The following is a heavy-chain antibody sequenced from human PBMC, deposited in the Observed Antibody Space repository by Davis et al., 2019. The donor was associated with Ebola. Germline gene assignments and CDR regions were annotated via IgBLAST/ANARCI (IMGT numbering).Heavy chain of an antibody. Sequence: GESLKISCAASGFTFSSYWMHWVRQAPGKGLVWVSRINSDGSSTNYADSVKGRFTISRDNSKNTLYLQMNSLRAEDTAVYYCARDFAYCSGGSCYSVYYYGMDVWGQGTTVTVSS. D-gene: IGHD2-15*01. CDR3: ARDFAYCSGGSCYSVYYYGMDV. V-gene: IGHV3-74*01. CDR2: INSDGSST. J-gene: IGHJ6*02. CDR1: GFTFSSYW.